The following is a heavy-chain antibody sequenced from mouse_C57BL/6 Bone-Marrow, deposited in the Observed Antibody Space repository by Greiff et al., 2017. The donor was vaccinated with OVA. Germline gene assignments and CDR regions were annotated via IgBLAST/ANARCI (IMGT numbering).Heavy chain of an antibody. CDR3: ERSPYYGSSPYGYCDV. CDR2: LNPNNGGT. J-gene: IGHJ1*03. V-gene: IGHV1-26*01. Sequence: VQLQQSGPELVKPGASVKISCKASGYTFTDYYMNWVKQSPGKSLEWIGDLNPNNGGTSYNQKFKGKATLTVDKSSRTAYMELRSLTSEDSAVYYCERSPYYGSSPYGYCDVWGTGTTVTVSS. D-gene: IGHD1-1*01. CDR1: GYTFTDYY.